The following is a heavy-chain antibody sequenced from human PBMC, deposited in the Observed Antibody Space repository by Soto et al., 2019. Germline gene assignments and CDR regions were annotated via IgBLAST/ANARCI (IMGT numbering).Heavy chain of an antibody. CDR3: AKVEMATITAPLYDY. V-gene: IGHV3-23*01. J-gene: IGHJ4*02. CDR1: GFTFSSYA. Sequence: GGSLRLSCAASGFTFSSYAMSWVRQAPGKGLEWVSAISGSGGSTYYADSVKGRFTISRDNSKNTLYLQMNSLRAEDTAVYYCAKVEMATITAPLYDYWGQGTLVTVSS. CDR2: ISGSGGST. D-gene: IGHD5-12*01.